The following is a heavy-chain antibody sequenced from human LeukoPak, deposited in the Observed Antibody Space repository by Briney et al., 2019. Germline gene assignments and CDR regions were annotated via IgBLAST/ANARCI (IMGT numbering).Heavy chain of an antibody. CDR2: INHSGST. CDR3: ARRSGHEGWFDP. J-gene: IGHJ5*02. Sequence: PSETLSLTCAVYGGSFSGYYWSWIRQPPGKGLEWIGEINHSGSTNYNPSLKSRVTISVDTSKNQFSLKLSSVTAADTAVYYCARRSGHEGWFDPWGQGTLVTVSS. V-gene: IGHV4-34*01. CDR1: GGSFSGYY.